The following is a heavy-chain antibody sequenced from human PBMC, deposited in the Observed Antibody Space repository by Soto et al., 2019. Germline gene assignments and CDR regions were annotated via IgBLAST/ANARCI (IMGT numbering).Heavy chain of an antibody. Sequence: GGSLRLSCAASGFTFSSYWMHWVRQAPGKGLVWVSRINSDGSSTSYADSVKGRFTISRDNAKNTLYLQMNSLRAEDTAVYYCATHILYRGDFDYWGQGTLVTVSS. D-gene: IGHD3-10*01. CDR3: ATHILYRGDFDY. J-gene: IGHJ4*02. CDR1: GFTFSSYW. V-gene: IGHV3-74*01. CDR2: INSDGSST.